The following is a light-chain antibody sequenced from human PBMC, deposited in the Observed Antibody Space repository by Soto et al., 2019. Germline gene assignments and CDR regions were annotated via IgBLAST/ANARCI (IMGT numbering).Light chain of an antibody. V-gene: IGKV1-5*03. CDR2: KAS. J-gene: IGKJ5*01. Sequence: DIQMTQSPSTLSGSVGDRVTIPCWASKTISSWLAWYQQKPGKAPKLMIYKASNLKSGVPSRFSGSGAGTEFTLTISSLQPDDFATYYCQQYKSYSITFGQGTRLEIK. CDR3: QQYKSYSIT. CDR1: KTISSW.